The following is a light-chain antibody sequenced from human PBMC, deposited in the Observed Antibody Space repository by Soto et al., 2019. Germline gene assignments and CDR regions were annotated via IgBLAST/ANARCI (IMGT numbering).Light chain of an antibody. CDR2: GAS. CDR1: QSLSGN. J-gene: IGKJ4*01. V-gene: IGKV3-15*01. CDR3: QQYNKWPLT. Sequence: EIVMTQSPATLSVSPGERATLSCRASQSLSGNLAWYQQKPGQGPRLLIYGASTMATGIPSRFSGSGSGTEFTLTISSLQSEDFAVYHCQQYNKWPLTFGGGTKVEIK.